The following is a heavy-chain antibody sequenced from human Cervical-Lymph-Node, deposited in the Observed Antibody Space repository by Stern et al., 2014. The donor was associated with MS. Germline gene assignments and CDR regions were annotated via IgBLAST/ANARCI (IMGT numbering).Heavy chain of an antibody. J-gene: IGHJ4*02. CDR2: INGCPGTT. V-gene: IGHV1-3*01. CDR1: GYNFIDHA. CDR3: ARQPDYSDFLDF. D-gene: IGHD4-11*01. Sequence: QVQLVQSGAEVKKPGASMTISCKTSGYNFIDHAIHWVRQAPGQRLEWMGWINGCPGTTTYSQKFQGRVSFTRDKAASAAYMDLSSLSPDDTAVYYCARQPDYSDFLDFWGQGTLVTVSS.